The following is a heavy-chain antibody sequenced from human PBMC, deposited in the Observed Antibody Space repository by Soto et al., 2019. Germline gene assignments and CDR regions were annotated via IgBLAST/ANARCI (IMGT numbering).Heavy chain of an antibody. CDR2: IYYSGTK. CDR3: AREKEDDSGDYNAFDI. CDR1: GDSINNGDCY. V-gene: IGHV4-31*03. Sequence: QVQLQESGPGLVKPSQTLSLTCTVSGDSINNGDCYWSWLRQLPGKGLEWIGYIYYSGTKYYNPSLKSRVSMSDDTSKNHFSLNLTSVTAADTAVYYCAREKEDDSGDYNAFDIWGQGTVVTVSS. D-gene: IGHD4-17*01. J-gene: IGHJ3*02.